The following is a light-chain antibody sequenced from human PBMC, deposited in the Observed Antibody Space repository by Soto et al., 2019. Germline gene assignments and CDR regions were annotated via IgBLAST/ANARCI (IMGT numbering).Light chain of an antibody. J-gene: IGKJ1*01. CDR2: GAS. Sequence: EVVLTQSPGTLSLSAGERATLSCRASQSVSSSYLAWYQQKPGQAPRLLIYGASSRAAGIPDRFSGSGSGTAFTLTISRLEAEDSAVYYCQQYSAAPWTFGQGTKVDIK. V-gene: IGKV3-20*01. CDR1: QSVSSSY. CDR3: QQYSAAPWT.